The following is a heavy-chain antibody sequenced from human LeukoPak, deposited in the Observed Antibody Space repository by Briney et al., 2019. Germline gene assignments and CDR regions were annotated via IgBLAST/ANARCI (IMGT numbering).Heavy chain of an antibody. CDR1: GYTFTGYY. J-gene: IGHJ4*02. V-gene: IGHV1-2*02. CDR2: INPNSGGT. Sequence: GASVKVSCKASGYTFTGYYMHWVRQAPGQGLEWMGWINPNSGGTNYAQKFQGRVTMARDTSISTAYTELRSLRSDDTAVYYCARDGLSEGGTLNSYYDFWSGYRPIDYWGQGTLVTVSS. CDR3: ARDGLSEGGTLNSYYDFWSGYRPIDY. D-gene: IGHD3-3*01.